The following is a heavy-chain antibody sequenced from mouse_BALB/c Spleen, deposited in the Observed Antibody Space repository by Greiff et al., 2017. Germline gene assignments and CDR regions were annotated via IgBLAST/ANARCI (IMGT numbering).Heavy chain of an antibody. D-gene: IGHD2-3*01. Sequence: VQLQQSGPGLVKPSQSLSLTCTVTGYSITSDYAWNWIRQFPGNKLEWMGYISYSGSTSYNPSLKSRISITRDTSKNQFFLQLNSVTTEDTATYYCARSDGYYVTYWGQGTLVTVSA. V-gene: IGHV3-2*02. CDR1: GYSITSDYA. CDR2: ISYSGST. J-gene: IGHJ3*01. CDR3: ARSDGYYVTY.